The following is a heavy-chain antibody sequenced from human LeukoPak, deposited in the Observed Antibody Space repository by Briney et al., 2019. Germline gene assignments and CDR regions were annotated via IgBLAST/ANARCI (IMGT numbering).Heavy chain of an antibody. J-gene: IGHJ4*02. CDR2: IWYDGSSK. V-gene: IGHV3-33*01. Sequence: GRSLRLSCAASGFTFSSYTMHWVRQAPGKGLEWVAVIWYDGSSKYYADSVKGRFTISRDNAKNSLYLQMNSLRAEDTAIYYCARGAATNLWPSDYWGQGTLVTVSS. CDR3: ARGAATNLWPSDY. CDR1: GFTFSSYT. D-gene: IGHD3-10*01.